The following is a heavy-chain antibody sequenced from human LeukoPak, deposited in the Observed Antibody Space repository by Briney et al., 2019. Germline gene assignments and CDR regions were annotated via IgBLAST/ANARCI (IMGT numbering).Heavy chain of an antibody. D-gene: IGHD3-22*01. V-gene: IGHV4-61*02. CDR3: ARGPYSYDSSGAFDI. J-gene: IGHJ3*02. Sequence: SQTLSLTCTVSGDSISSGDYYWSWIRQPAGKGLEWIGRISSSGSTNYNPSLKSRVTISVDTSKNQFSLKLSSVTAADTAVYSCARGPYSYDSSGAFDIWGQGTMVTVSS. CDR2: ISSSGST. CDR1: GDSISSGDYY.